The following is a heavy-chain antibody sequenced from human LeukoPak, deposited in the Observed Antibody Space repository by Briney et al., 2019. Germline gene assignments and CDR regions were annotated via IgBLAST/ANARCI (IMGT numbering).Heavy chain of an antibody. Sequence: GGSLRLSCAASGFTFSSYAMSWVRQAPGKGQEWVSAISGRGGSTYYADSVKGRFTISRDNSKNTLYLQMNSLRAEDTAVYYCAKDRDSVYYYDSSGYYYFDYWGQGTLVTVSS. D-gene: IGHD3-22*01. V-gene: IGHV3-23*01. CDR3: AKDRDSVYYYDSSGYYYFDY. CDR1: GFTFSSYA. CDR2: ISGRGGST. J-gene: IGHJ4*02.